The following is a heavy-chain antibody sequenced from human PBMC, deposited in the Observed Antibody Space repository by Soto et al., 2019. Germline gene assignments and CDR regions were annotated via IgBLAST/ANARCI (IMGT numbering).Heavy chain of an antibody. J-gene: IGHJ4*02. Sequence: PGGSLRLSCAASGFTFSSYAMSWVRQAPGKGLEWVSAISGSGGSTYYADSVKGRFTISRDNSKNTLYLQMNSLRAEDTAVYYCANLAVGYCSSTSCYVPYFDYWGQGTLVTVSS. D-gene: IGHD2-2*01. CDR2: ISGSGGST. CDR1: GFTFSSYA. V-gene: IGHV3-23*01. CDR3: ANLAVGYCSSTSCYVPYFDY.